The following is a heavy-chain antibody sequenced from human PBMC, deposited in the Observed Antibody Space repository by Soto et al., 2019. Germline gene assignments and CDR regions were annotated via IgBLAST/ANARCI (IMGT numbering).Heavy chain of an antibody. Sequence: ASVKVSCKXSGYTFTSYDINWVRQATGQGLEWMGWMNPNSGNTGYAQKFQGRVTMTRNTSISTAYMELSSLRSEDTAVYYCARGIVVVPAAILDYYYGMDVWGQGTTVTVSS. V-gene: IGHV1-8*01. CDR2: MNPNSGNT. CDR1: GYTFTSYD. D-gene: IGHD2-2*02. J-gene: IGHJ6*02. CDR3: ARGIVVVPAAILDYYYGMDV.